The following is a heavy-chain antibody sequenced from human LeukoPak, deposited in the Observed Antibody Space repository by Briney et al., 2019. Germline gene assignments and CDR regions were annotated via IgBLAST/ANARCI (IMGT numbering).Heavy chain of an antibody. J-gene: IGHJ6*03. Sequence: ASVKVSCKASGYTFTSYGISWVRQAPGQGLEWMGWISAYNGNTNYAQKLQGRVTMTTDTSTSTAYMELRSLRSDDTAVYYCARTRHSVLAYYYYMDVWGKGTTVTISS. CDR1: GYTFTSYG. V-gene: IGHV1-18*01. CDR3: ARTRHSVLAYYYYMDV. CDR2: ISAYNGNT. D-gene: IGHD3-3*02.